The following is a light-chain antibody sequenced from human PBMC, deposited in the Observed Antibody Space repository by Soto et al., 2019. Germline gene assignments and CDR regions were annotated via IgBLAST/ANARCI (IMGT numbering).Light chain of an antibody. J-gene: IGKJ2*01. CDR3: QQTYSTPYT. CDR2: AAS. CDR1: QTIRNY. V-gene: IGKV1-39*01. Sequence: DIQMTQSPSSLSASVGARVTITCRASQTIRNYLNWYQQKPGQAPNLLIYAASSLQSGVPSRFSGSGSGTDFTLTITGLQPEDFAIYYCQQTYSTPYTFGQGTNLEIE.